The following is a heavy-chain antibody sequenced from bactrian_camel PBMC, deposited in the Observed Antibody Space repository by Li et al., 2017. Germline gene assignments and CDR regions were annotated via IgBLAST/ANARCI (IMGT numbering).Heavy chain of an antibody. D-gene: IGHD2*01. CDR2: LRHTGAL. Sequence: HVQLVESGGGSVQAGGSLKLSCRYSGDWGCMAWFRQAPVKGREGVAFLRHTGALDYADSVQDRITISNDLAEHTLLLQMNNLKPEDTAMYYCAASASDHYDQRGLRLEVRGYGSWGQGTQVTVS. V-gene: IGHV3S63*01. CDR3: AASASDHYDQRGLRLEVRGYGS. J-gene: IGHJ4*01. CDR1: GDWGC.